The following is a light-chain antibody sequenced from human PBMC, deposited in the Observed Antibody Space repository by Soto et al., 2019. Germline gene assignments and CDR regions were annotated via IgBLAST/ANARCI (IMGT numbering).Light chain of an antibody. J-gene: IGKJ4*01. CDR1: QSVLYSSNDKNY. V-gene: IGKV4-1*01. Sequence: DIVMTQSPDSLAVSLGERATINCKSSQSVLYSSNDKNYLAWYQQKPRQPPKLLIYWASTRESGVPDRFSGSGSGTDFTLTISSLHAEDVAVYYCQQYYTTPPITFGGGTKVEIK. CDR2: WAS. CDR3: QQYYTTPPIT.